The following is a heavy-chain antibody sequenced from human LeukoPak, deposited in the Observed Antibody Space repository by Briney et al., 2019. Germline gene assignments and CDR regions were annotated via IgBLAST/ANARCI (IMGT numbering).Heavy chain of an antibody. Sequence: PSETLSLTCTVSGGSISSYYWSWIRQPPGKGLEWIGYIYDSGSTNYNPSLKSRVTISVDTSKNQFSLKLSSVTAADTAVYYCARNVRKGYYYYYYMDVWGKGTTVTVSS. CDR2: IYDSGST. J-gene: IGHJ6*03. CDR3: ARNVRKGYYYYYYMDV. D-gene: IGHD1-14*01. V-gene: IGHV4-59*01. CDR1: GGSISSYY.